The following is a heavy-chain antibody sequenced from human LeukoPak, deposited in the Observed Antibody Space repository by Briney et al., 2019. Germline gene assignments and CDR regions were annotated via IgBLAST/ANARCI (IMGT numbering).Heavy chain of an antibody. CDR1: GFTFSSYA. D-gene: IGHD4-17*01. CDR2: ISGSGGST. CDR3: AKEIWPTVTISGRTYFDY. V-gene: IGHV3-23*01. J-gene: IGHJ4*02. Sequence: GGSLRLSCAASGFTFSSYAMSWVRQAPGKGLEWVSAISGSGGSTYYADSVKGRFTISRDNSKNTLYLQMNSLRAEDTAVYYCAKEIWPTVTISGRTYFDYWGQGTLVTVSS.